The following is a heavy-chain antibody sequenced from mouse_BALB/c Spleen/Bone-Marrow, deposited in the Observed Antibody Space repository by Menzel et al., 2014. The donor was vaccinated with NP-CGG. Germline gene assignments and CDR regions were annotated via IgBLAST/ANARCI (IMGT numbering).Heavy chain of an antibody. D-gene: IGHD4-1*01. V-gene: IGHV1S16*01. CDR2: INPSNGGT. J-gene: IGHJ2*01. CDR3: TRGRTWDFDY. Sequence: FQLKQSGADLVQPGASVKLSCKASGYTFTSYYMYWVKQRPGQGLEWIGEINPSNGGTNFNEKFKSRATLTVDKSSSTAYMQLSSLTSEDSAVYYCTRGRTWDFDYWGQGTTPTISS. CDR1: GYTFTSYY.